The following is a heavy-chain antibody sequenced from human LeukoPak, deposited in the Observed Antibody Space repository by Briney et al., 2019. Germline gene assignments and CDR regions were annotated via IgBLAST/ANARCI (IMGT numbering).Heavy chain of an antibody. J-gene: IGHJ3*02. V-gene: IGHV3-23*01. CDR1: GFTFSSYA. CDR3: AKERGIVVVPAAGDAFDI. CDR2: ISSSGGST. D-gene: IGHD2-2*01. Sequence: GGSLRLSCAASGFTFSSYAMSWVRQAPGKGLEWVSAISSSGGSTYYADSVKGRFTISRDNSKNTLYLQMNSLRAEDTAVYYCAKERGIVVVPAAGDAFDIWGQGTMVTVSS.